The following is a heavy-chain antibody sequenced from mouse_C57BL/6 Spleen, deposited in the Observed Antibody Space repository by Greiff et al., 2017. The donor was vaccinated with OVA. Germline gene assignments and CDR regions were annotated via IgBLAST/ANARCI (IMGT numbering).Heavy chain of an antibody. CDR3: ERTASTMESWFAY. J-gene: IGHJ3*01. D-gene: IGHD2-1*01. CDR1: GYAFSSSW. V-gene: IGHV1-82*01. Sequence: QVQLKESGPELVKPGASVKISCKASGYAFSSSWMNWVKQRPGKGLEWIGRIYPGDGDTNYNGKFKGKATLTADKSSSTAYMQLSSLTSEDSAVXFGERTASTMESWFAYWGQGTLVTVSA. CDR2: IYPGDGDT.